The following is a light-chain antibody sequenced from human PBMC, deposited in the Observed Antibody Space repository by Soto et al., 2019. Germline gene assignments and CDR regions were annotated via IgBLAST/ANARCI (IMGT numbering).Light chain of an antibody. J-gene: IGKJ1*01. Sequence: ENVLTQSPGTLSLSPGERATLSCRASQSVSSYSLAWYQRKPGQAPRLVMYGTSNRATGIPDRFSGSGSGTDFTLTISRLEPEDFAVYYCHQRKSWPRTFGQGTKV. CDR1: QSVSSYS. V-gene: IGKV3D-20*02. CDR2: GTS. CDR3: HQRKSWPRT.